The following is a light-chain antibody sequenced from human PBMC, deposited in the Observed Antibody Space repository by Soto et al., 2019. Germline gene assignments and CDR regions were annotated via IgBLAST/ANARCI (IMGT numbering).Light chain of an antibody. V-gene: IGKV3-20*01. CDR2: EAS. CDR3: QQHGSSPIT. J-gene: IGKJ5*01. Sequence: DIVMTQSPGTLSLSPGDRATLACRARQRVAGAYVAWYHQRPGQAPRLLISEASIRATGITDRVSGSGSWTDFTLTIDRLEPEDFAMYYCQQHGSSPITFGQGTRLDIK. CDR1: QRVAGAY.